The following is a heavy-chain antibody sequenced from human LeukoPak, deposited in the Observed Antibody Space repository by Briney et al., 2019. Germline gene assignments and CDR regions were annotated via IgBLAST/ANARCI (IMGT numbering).Heavy chain of an antibody. V-gene: IGHV1-69*06. J-gene: IGHJ5*02. D-gene: IGHD3-9*01. CDR1: GGTFSSYA. CDR2: IIPIFGTA. Sequence: ASVKVSCKASGGTFSSYAISWVRQAPGQGLEWMGGIIPIFGTAHYAQKFQGRVTITADKSTSTAYMELSSLRSEDTAVYYCARAVSVGTYYDILTGYYRGSHNWFDPWGQGTLVTVSS. CDR3: ARAVSVGTYYDILTGYYRGSHNWFDP.